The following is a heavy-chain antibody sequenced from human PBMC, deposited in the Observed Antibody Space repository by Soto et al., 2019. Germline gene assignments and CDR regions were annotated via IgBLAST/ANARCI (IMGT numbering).Heavy chain of an antibody. Sequence: GGSLRLSCAVSGFIVSNNHMSWVRQAPGTGLEWVSVIYSGGSTYYEDSVKGRFTISRDNYKNILYLHMNTLRAEDTAVYYCARCPSYGFVDYWGQGNRVTVYS. V-gene: IGHV3-53*01. J-gene: IGHJ4*02. D-gene: IGHD5-18*01. CDR1: GFIVSNNH. CDR3: ARCPSYGFVDY. CDR2: IYSGGST.